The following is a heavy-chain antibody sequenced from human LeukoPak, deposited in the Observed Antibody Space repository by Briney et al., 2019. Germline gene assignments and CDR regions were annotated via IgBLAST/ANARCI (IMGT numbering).Heavy chain of an antibody. CDR3: ARDLRGVAVAGTALV. CDR2: ISSNGGST. V-gene: IGHV3-64*01. CDR1: GFTFSSYA. J-gene: IGHJ4*02. Sequence: GGSLRLSCAASGFTFSSYAMHWVRQAPGKGLEYVSAISSNGGSTYYANSVKGRFTISRDNSKNTLYLQMNSLRAEDTAVYHCARDLRGVAVAGTALVWGQGTLVTVSS. D-gene: IGHD6-19*01.